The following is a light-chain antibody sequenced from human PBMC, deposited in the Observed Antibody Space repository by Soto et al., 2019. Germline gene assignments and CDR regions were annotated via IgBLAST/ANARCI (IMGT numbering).Light chain of an antibody. V-gene: IGKV4-1*01. CDR3: MQGTNWPRT. Sequence: DIVMTQSPDSLAVSLGERATINCKSSQTVLYSSNNKNYLAWYQQKPGQPPKLLIYWASTRDSGVPDRFSGSGSGTDFTLKISRVEAEDVGVYYCMQGTNWPRTFGQGTKVDIK. CDR1: QTVLYSSNNKNY. J-gene: IGKJ1*01. CDR2: WAS.